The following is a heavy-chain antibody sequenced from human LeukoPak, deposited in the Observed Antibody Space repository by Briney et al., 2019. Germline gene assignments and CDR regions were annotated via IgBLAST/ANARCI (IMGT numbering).Heavy chain of an antibody. Sequence: ASVKVSCKASGYTFTGYYMHWVRQAPGQGLEWMGWINPNSGGTNYAQKFQGRVTMTRDTSISTAYMELSRLRSDDTAVYYCASAEYCSSTSCSSPPSNWFDPWGQGTLVTVSS. CDR3: ASAEYCSSTSCSSPPSNWFDP. J-gene: IGHJ5*02. CDR1: GYTFTGYY. V-gene: IGHV1-2*02. CDR2: INPNSGGT. D-gene: IGHD2-2*01.